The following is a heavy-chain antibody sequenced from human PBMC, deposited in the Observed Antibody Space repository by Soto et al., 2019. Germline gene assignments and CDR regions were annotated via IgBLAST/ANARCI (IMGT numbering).Heavy chain of an antibody. CDR2: IYYSGST. CDR3: ARVNCGGDCYHVY. D-gene: IGHD2-21*02. Sequence: SETLSLTCTVSSGSISSYYWSWIRQPPGKGLEWIGYIYYSGSTNYNPSLKSRVTISVDTSKNQFSLKLSSVTAADTAVYYCARVNCGGDCYHVYWGQGTLVTVSS. V-gene: IGHV4-59*01. CDR1: SGSISSYY. J-gene: IGHJ4*02.